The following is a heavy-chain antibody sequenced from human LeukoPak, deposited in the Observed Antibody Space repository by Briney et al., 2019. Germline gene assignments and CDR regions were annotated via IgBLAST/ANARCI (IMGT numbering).Heavy chain of an antibody. CDR1: GGSISSYY. CDR3: ARDFSSSSTVYYYYYMDV. V-gene: IGHV4-4*07. Sequence: SETLSLTCTVSGGSISSYYWSWIRQPAGKGLEWIGRIYTSGSTNYNPSLKSRVTMSVDTSKDQFSLKLSSVTAADTAIYYCARDFSSSSTVYYYYYMDVWGKGTTVTVSS. D-gene: IGHD6-6*01. J-gene: IGHJ6*03. CDR2: IYTSGST.